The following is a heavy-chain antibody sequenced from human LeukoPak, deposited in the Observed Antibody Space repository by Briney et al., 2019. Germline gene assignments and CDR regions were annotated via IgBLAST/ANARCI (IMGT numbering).Heavy chain of an antibody. Sequence: ASVKVSCKASGYTFTSYGISWVRQAPGQGLEWMGWISAYSGNTNYAQKLQGRVTMTTDTSTSTAYMELRSLRSDDTAVYYCARDPAAPQHPGYDFWSGYYAWSDMDVWGKGTTVTVSS. D-gene: IGHD3-3*01. J-gene: IGHJ6*03. CDR3: ARDPAAPQHPGYDFWSGYYAWSDMDV. V-gene: IGHV1-18*01. CDR1: GYTFTSYG. CDR2: ISAYSGNT.